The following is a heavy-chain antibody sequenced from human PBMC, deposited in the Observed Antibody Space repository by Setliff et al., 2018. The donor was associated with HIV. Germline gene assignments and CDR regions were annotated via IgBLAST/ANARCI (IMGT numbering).Heavy chain of an antibody. D-gene: IGHD1-26*01. J-gene: IGHJ4*02. CDR2: ITDYNGNT. Sequence: ASVKVSCKASGYTFDSYGISWVRQAPGQGLEWMGWITDYNGNTNYAQKLQGRVTMTTDTSTSAAYLELRSLRSDDTAIYYCARVRTYSDFYYPAPIPSYYFDFWGQGTLVTVSS. V-gene: IGHV1-18*01. CDR3: ARVRTYSDFYYPAPIPSYYFDF. CDR1: GYTFDSYG.